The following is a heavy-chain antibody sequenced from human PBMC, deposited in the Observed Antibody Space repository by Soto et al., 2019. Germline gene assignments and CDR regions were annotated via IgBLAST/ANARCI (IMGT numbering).Heavy chain of an antibody. Sequence: TGGSLRLSCAASGFTFDDYAMHWVRQAPGKGLEWVSGISWNSGSIGYADSVKGRFTISRDNAKNSLYLQMNSLRAEDTALYYCAKDIGRGFDYYYYGMDVWGQGTTVTVS. V-gene: IGHV3-9*01. D-gene: IGHD3-10*01. CDR1: GFTFDDYA. J-gene: IGHJ6*02. CDR2: ISWNSGSI. CDR3: AKDIGRGFDYYYYGMDV.